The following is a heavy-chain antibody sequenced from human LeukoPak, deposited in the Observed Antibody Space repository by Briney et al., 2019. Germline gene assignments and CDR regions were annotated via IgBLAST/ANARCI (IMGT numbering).Heavy chain of an antibody. V-gene: IGHV5-51*01. Sequence: GESLKISCKGAGYSFTSYWIGWVRQMPGKGLEWMGVIYPGDSHTRYSPSFQGQVTISADKSISTAYLQWSSLKASDTAMYYCARQVGLELQDYWGQGTLVTVSS. CDR3: ARQVGLELQDY. D-gene: IGHD1-7*01. J-gene: IGHJ4*02. CDR1: GYSFTSYW. CDR2: IYPGDSHT.